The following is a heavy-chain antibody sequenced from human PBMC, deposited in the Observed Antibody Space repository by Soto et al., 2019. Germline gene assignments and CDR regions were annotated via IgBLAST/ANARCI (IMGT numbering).Heavy chain of an antibody. CDR2: ISSSSSTI. J-gene: IGHJ4*02. CDR1: GFTFSSYS. D-gene: IGHD4-17*01. CDR3: ARDLNYGLFDY. Sequence: EVQLVESGGGLVQPEGSLRLSCAASGFTFSSYSMNWVRQAPGKGLEWVSYISSSSSTIYYADSVKGRFTISRDNAKISLYLQVNSLRAEDTAVYYCARDLNYGLFDYWGQGTLVPVSS. V-gene: IGHV3-48*01.